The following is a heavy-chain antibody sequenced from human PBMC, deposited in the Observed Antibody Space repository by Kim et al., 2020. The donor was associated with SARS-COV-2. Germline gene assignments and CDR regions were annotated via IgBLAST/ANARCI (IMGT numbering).Heavy chain of an antibody. CDR3: ESY. V-gene: IGHV3-21*01. J-gene: IGHJ4*01. Sequence: WGSLRLSCAASGFSFDVYGMTWVRQAPGKGLEWVSSITRSGGRTYYAGSVEGRATISSDNAKNSLFLQIDSLRAEDTAVYYCESYW. CDR1: GFSFDVYG. CDR2: ITRSGGRT.